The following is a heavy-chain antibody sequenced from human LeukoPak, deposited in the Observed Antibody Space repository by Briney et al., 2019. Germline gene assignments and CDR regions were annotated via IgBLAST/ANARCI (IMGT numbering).Heavy chain of an antibody. D-gene: IGHD5-12*01. V-gene: IGHV1-18*01. J-gene: IGHJ4*02. CDR2: ISAYNGNT. CDR1: GYTFTSYG. Sequence: AAVKVSCKASGYTFTSYGISWVRQAPGQGLEWVGWISAYNGNTNYAQKLQGRVTKTTDTSTSTAYMELRSLRSDDTAVYYCARKVSLGYSGYDFDYWGQGTLVTVSS. CDR3: ARKVSLGYSGYDFDY.